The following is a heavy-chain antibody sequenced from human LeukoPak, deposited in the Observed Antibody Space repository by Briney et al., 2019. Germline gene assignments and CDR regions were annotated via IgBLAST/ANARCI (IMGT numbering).Heavy chain of an antibody. CDR2: ISGSSLYI. D-gene: IGHD3-22*01. CDR3: ARDPPYYDNSGYYYDY. J-gene: IGHJ4*02. CDR1: GFTFSPYS. V-gene: IGHV3-21*01. Sequence: PGGSLRLSCAASGFTFSPYSMNWVRQAPGKGLEWVSSISGSSLYIYYADSVKGRFTISRDNAKNSLYLQMNSLRAEDTAVYYCARDPPYYDNSGYYYDYSGQGTLVTVSS.